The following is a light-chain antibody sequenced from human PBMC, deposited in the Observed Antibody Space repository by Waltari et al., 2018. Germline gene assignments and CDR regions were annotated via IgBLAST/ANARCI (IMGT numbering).Light chain of an antibody. V-gene: IGKV4-1*01. CDR3: QQYYSTPLT. Sequence: DIVMTQSPDSLAVSLGEWATINCQSSQSVLYSSNNKNYLAWYQQKPGQPPKLLIYWASTRESGVPDRFSGSGSGTDFTLTISSLQAEDVAVYYCQQYYSTPLTFGGGTKVEIK. J-gene: IGKJ4*01. CDR2: WAS. CDR1: QSVLYSSNNKNY.